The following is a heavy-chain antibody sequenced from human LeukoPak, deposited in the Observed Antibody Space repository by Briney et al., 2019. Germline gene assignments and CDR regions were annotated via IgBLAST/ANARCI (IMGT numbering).Heavy chain of an antibody. CDR2: IADGGGNK. J-gene: IGHJ4*02. V-gene: IGHV3-30*04. CDR3: ARGGYRFGHTFDQ. CDR1: GFTVTSYA. D-gene: IGHD5-18*01. Sequence: GGSLRLSVAASGFTVTSYARHWVRQAPGKGREGGAVIADGGGNKYYADAVKARFTISRDSAKDTLYVQMTSLRAQDPALYYCARGGYRFGHTFDQWGQGTLVPVSS.